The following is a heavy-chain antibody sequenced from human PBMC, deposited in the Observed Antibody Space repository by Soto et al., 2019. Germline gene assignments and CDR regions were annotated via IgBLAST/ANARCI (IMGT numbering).Heavy chain of an antibody. Sequence: GESLKISCKGSGYTFTNYWIGWVRQMPGKGLEWMGIIYPGDSDTKYNPSFQGQVTISADKSVTTTYLQWSSLKASDTAIYYCAASIFYYGMDVWGQGTTVTVSS. CDR2: IYPGDSDT. CDR1: GYTFTNYW. V-gene: IGHV5-51*01. J-gene: IGHJ6*02. CDR3: AASIFYYGMDV.